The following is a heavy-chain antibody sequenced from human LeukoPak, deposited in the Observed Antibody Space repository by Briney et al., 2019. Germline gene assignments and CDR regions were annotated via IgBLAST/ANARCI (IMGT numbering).Heavy chain of an antibody. V-gene: IGHV4-39*01. CDR2: IYYSGST. CDR1: GGSISSSSYY. J-gene: IGHJ4*02. Sequence: RASETLSLTCTVSGGSISSSSYYWGWIRQPPGKGLEWIGSIYYSGSTYYNPSLKSRVTISVDTSKNQFSLKLSSVTAADTAVYYCASRRENYDSSGYYFDYWGQGTLVTVSS. CDR3: ASRRENYDSSGYYFDY. D-gene: IGHD3-22*01.